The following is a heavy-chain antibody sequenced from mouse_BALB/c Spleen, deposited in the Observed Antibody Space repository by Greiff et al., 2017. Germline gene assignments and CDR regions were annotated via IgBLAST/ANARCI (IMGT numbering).Heavy chain of an antibody. Sequence: VQLVESGPSLVQPSQSLSITCTVSGFSLTRYGVHWVRQSPGKGLEWLGVILRGGSTDYNAAFMSRLSITKDNSKSQVFFKMNSLQADDTAIYYCAKKLGEGVMDYWGQGTSVTVSS. D-gene: IGHD4-1*01. J-gene: IGHJ4*01. V-gene: IGHV2-5-1*01. CDR3: AKKLGEGVMDY. CDR2: ILRGGST. CDR1: GFSLTRYG.